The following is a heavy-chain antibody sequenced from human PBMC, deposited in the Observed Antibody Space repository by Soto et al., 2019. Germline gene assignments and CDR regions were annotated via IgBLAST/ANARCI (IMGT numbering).Heavy chain of an antibody. CDR2: IIPIFGTA. CDR3: ARVPSDYDILTGYYYYYYGMDV. CDR1: GGTFSSYA. J-gene: IGHJ6*02. D-gene: IGHD3-9*01. V-gene: IGHV1-69*13. Sequence: ASVKVSCKASGGTFSSYAISWVRQAPGQGLEWMGGIIPIFGTANYAQRFQGRVTITADESTSTAYMELSSLRSEDTAVYYCARVPSDYDILTGYYYYYYGMDVWGQGPTVTVSS.